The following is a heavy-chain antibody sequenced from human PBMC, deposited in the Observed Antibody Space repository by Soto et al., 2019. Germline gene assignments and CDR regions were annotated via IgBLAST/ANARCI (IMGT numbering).Heavy chain of an antibody. V-gene: IGHV3-23*01. CDR1: GFTFSSYA. J-gene: IGHJ6*03. CDR3: PKDGLYCSGGSCYYYYYYMDV. D-gene: IGHD2-15*01. Sequence: EVQLLESGGGLVQPGGSLRLSCAASGFTFSSYAMSWVRQAPGKGLEWVSAISGSGGSTYYADSVKGRFTISRDNSKNTLYLQMNSLRAEDTSVYYCPKDGLYCSGGSCYYYYYYMDVWGKGTTVTVSS. CDR2: ISGSGGST.